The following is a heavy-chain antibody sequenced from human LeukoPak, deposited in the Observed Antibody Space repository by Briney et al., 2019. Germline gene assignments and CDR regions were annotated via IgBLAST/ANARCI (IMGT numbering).Heavy chain of an antibody. CDR2: ISYDGSKK. CDR1: GFTFSSYA. CDR3: AREGGYSGSYRDCYFDY. D-gene: IGHD1-26*01. V-gene: IGHV3-30*04. J-gene: IGHJ4*02. Sequence: GGSLRLSCAASGFTFSSYAMHWVRQAPGKGLEWVAVISYDGSKKYYADSVKGRFTISRDNSKNTLYLQMNSLRAEDTAVYYCAREGGYSGSYRDCYFDYWGQGTLVIVSS.